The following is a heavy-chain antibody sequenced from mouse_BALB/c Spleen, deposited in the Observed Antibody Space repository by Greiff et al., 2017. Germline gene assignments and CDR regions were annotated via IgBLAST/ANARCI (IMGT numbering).Heavy chain of an antibody. D-gene: IGHD3-3*01. CDR3: ARDPGTGFDY. V-gene: IGHV5-4*02. Sequence: EVKLVESGGGLVKPGGSLKLSCAASGFTFSDYYMYWVRQTPEKRLEWVATISDGGSYTYYPDSVKGRFTISRDNAKNNLYLQMSSLKSEDTAMYYCARDPGTGFDYWGQGTTLTVSS. CDR1: GFTFSDYY. J-gene: IGHJ2*01. CDR2: ISDGGSYT.